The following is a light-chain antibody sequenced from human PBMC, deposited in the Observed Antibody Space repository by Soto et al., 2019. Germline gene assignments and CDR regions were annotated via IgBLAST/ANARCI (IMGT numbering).Light chain of an antibody. J-gene: IGLJ3*02. Sequence: QSALTQPAPVSGSPGQSITISCAGSNSDVGAYNYVSWYQQHPGKAPKLIIFDVSNRPSGVSDRFSASKSGNTASLTISGLQAADEADYYCSSFTTSATLVFGGGTKLTVL. CDR1: NSDVGAYNY. CDR2: DVS. V-gene: IGLV2-14*03. CDR3: SSFTTSATLV.